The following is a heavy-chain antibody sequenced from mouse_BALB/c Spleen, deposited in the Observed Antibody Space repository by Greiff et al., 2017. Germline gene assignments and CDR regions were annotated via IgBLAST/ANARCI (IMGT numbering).Heavy chain of an antibody. CDR2: ISSGGGST. Sequence: EVHLVESGGGLVKPGGSLKLSCAASGFAFSSYDMSWVRQTPEKRLEWVAYISSGGGSTYYPDTVKGRFTISRDNAKNTLYLQMSSLKSEDTAMYYCARPLYDGYLYYFDYWGQGTTLTVSS. CDR3: ARPLYDGYLYYFDY. D-gene: IGHD2-3*01. J-gene: IGHJ2*01. V-gene: IGHV5-12-1*01. CDR1: GFAFSSYD.